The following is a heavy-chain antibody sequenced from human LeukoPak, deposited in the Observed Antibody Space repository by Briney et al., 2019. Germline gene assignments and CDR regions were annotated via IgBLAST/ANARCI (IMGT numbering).Heavy chain of an antibody. Sequence: GGSLGLSCAASGFTFSNHAMSWVRQSQGKGLEWVSSIRPSGGATYYADAVKGRFTISRDNSKNTLYLQMNSLRAEDTAVYYCVKGPTTVTTAFDYWGQGTLVSVSS. D-gene: IGHD4-17*01. V-gene: IGHV3-23*01. CDR3: VKGPTTVTTAFDY. J-gene: IGHJ4*02. CDR2: IRPSGGAT. CDR1: GFTFSNHA.